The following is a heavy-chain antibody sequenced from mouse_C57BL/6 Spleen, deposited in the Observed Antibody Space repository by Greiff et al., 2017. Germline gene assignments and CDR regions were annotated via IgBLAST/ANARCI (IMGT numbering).Heavy chain of an antibody. J-gene: IGHJ3*01. Sequence: VQVVESGPGLVQPSQSLSITCTVSGFSLTRYGVHWVRQSPGKGLEWLGVIWSGGSTDYNAAFISRLSISKDNSKSQVFCKMNSLQADDTAIYYCARKEEGWAWFAYWGQGTLVTVSA. CDR3: ARKEEGWAWFAY. CDR1: GFSLTRYG. CDR2: IWSGGST. V-gene: IGHV2-2*01.